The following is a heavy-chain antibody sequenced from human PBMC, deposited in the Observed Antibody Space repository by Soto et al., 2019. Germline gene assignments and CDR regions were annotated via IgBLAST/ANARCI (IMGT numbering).Heavy chain of an antibody. CDR3: SRSGAEYYDFWSVYYPNGFDQ. V-gene: IGHV4-4*07. Sequence: SETLSLTCTVSGGSISSYYWSWIRQPAGKGLEWIGRIYTSGSTNYNPSLKSRVTMSVDTSKNQFSLKLSSVTAADTAVYYCSRSGAEYYDFWSVYYPNGFDQWGQVTLGTV. D-gene: IGHD3-3*01. CDR1: GGSISSYY. J-gene: IGHJ5*02. CDR2: IYTSGST.